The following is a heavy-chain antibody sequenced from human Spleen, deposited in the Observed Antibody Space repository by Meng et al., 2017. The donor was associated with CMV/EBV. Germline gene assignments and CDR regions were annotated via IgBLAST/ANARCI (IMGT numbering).Heavy chain of an antibody. CDR1: VFNIMSSY. J-gene: IGHJ4*02. D-gene: IGHD3-10*01. V-gene: IGHV3-53*01. CDR3: ARGSTMVPFDY. CDR2: LYSDGSK. Sequence: LSCASSVFNIMSSYVCGVRRAPGKGLEWVSVLYSDGSKYYSDSVKGRFTIYRDHSKNTLYLQMNSLRAEDTAVYYCARGSTMVPFDYWGQGTLVTVSS.